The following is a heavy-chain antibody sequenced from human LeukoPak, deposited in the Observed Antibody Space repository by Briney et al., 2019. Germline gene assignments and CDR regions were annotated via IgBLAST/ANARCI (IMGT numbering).Heavy chain of an antibody. CDR1: GGSISSYY. Sequence: PSETLSLTCTVSGGSISSYYWSWMRQPPGKGREGIGYIYCSGSTNYTPSPKSRVTISVDTSKNQFSLKLSSVTAADTAVYYCARQVWYYDRSAFDIWGQGTMVTVSS. D-gene: IGHD3-22*01. CDR3: ARQVWYYDRSAFDI. CDR2: IYCSGST. V-gene: IGHV4-59*08. J-gene: IGHJ3*02.